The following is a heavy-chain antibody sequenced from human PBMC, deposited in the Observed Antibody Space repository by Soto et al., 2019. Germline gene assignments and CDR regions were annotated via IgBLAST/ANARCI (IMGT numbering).Heavy chain of an antibody. V-gene: IGHV2-5*01. CDR1: GFSLSTSGVG. J-gene: IGHJ4*02. CDR3: AHRDYDSSGSFFDY. Sequence: QVTLKESGPTLVKPTQTLTLTCTFSGFSLSTSGVGVGWIRQPPGKALEWLALIYWNDDKRYSPSLKSRVTITKDTSKNQVVLTMTNMDPVDTATYYCAHRDYDSSGSFFDYWGQGTLVTVSS. CDR2: IYWNDDK. D-gene: IGHD3-22*01.